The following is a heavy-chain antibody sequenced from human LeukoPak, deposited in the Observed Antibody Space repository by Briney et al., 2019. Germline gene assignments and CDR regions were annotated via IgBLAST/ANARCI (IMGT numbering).Heavy chain of an antibody. CDR1: GFTFSKFA. Sequence: PGRSLRLSCAAAGFTFSKFAMHWVRQAPGKGLEWVAVVSYDGSYKYYADSVKGRFTISRDNSKNTLYLQMNSLRAEDTAVYYCAKHWDRTTSSLEYYFDYWGQGTLVTVSS. CDR3: AKHWDRTTSSLEYYFDY. CDR2: VSYDGSYK. D-gene: IGHD2-2*01. J-gene: IGHJ4*02. V-gene: IGHV3-30*04.